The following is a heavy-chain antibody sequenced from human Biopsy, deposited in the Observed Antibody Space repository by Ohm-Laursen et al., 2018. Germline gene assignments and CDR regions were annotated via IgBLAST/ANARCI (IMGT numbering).Heavy chain of an antibody. V-gene: IGHV4-59*01. CDR3: ARDRGYYSDRTVPGYFDL. J-gene: IGHJ2*01. D-gene: IGHD3-22*01. Sequence: SDTLSLTCTVSGDSISSYYWSWIRQPPGKGLEWIGYVHYTGRTDYNPSLQSRATISVDTSKNHFSLRLRSVTPADTAIYYCARDRGYYSDRTVPGYFDLWGRGTLVTVSS. CDR2: VHYTGRT. CDR1: GDSISSYY.